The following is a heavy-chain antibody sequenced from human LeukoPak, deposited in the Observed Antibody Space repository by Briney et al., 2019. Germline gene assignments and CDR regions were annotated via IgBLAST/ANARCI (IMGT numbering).Heavy chain of an antibody. CDR2: IYYSGST. CDR3: ARDRGLTTSGGVGFDY. V-gene: IGHV4-59*01. Sequence: SETLSLTCTVSGGSISSYYWSWIRQPPGKGLEWIAYIYYSGSTNYNPSLKSRVTISVDTSKNQFSLKLSSVTAADTAVYYCARDRGLTTSGGVGFDYWGQGTLVTVSP. D-gene: IGHD3-10*02. J-gene: IGHJ4*02. CDR1: GGSISSYY.